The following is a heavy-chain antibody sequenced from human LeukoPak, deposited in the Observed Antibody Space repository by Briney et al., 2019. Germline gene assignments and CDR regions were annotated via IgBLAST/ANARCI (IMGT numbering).Heavy chain of an antibody. J-gene: IGHJ6*02. Sequence: PSETLSLTCTVSGGSLSSYYWSWIRQPPGKGLEWIGYIYYSGSTNYNPSLKSRVTISVDTSKNQFSLKLSSVTAADTGVYYCARTYYDIAGYYYGMDGWSQGTTVTVSS. CDR3: ARTYYDIAGYYYGMDG. CDR2: IYYSGST. D-gene: IGHD3-9*01. V-gene: IGHV4-59*01. CDR1: GGSLSSYY.